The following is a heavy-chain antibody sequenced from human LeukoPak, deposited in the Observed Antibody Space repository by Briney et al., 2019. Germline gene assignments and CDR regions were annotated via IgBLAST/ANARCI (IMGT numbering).Heavy chain of an antibody. CDR2: IIPILGIA. Sequence: GSSVNLSFKSSAGSFSSYTISWVRQPPGQGLEWMGSIIPILGIANYAQTFHDRVTITADKSTSTAYMELSRLRSEDTAVYSCARSLVGAAPGYFDYWGQGTLVAVSS. D-gene: IGHD1-26*01. J-gene: IGHJ4*02. CDR3: ARSLVGAAPGYFDY. CDR1: AGSFSSYT. V-gene: IGHV1-69*02.